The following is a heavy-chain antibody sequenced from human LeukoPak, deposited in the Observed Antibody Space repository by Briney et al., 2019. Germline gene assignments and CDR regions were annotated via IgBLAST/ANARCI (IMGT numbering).Heavy chain of an antibody. D-gene: IGHD1-26*01. Sequence: SETLSLTCAVYGGSFSGYYWSWIRKPPGKGLEWLGEINHSGSTNYNPSLKSRVTISVDTSKNQFSLKLSSVTAADTAVYYCARLGARSTDYWGQGTLVTVSS. J-gene: IGHJ4*02. V-gene: IGHV4-34*01. CDR2: INHSGST. CDR3: ARLGARSTDY. CDR1: GGSFSGYY.